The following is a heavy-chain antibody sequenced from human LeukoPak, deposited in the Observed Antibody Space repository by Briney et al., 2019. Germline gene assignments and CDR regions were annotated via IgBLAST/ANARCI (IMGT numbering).Heavy chain of an antibody. J-gene: IGHJ6*03. Sequence: SETLSLTCTVSGGSISSYYWSWIRQPAGKGLEWIGRIYISGSTNYNPSLKSRVTMSVDTSKNQFSLKLSSVTAADTAVYYCARDKEGYYGSGSFSYYYYYYMDVWGKGITVTISS. CDR2: IYISGST. CDR1: GGSISSYY. D-gene: IGHD3-10*01. CDR3: ARDKEGYYGSGSFSYYYYYYMDV. V-gene: IGHV4-4*07.